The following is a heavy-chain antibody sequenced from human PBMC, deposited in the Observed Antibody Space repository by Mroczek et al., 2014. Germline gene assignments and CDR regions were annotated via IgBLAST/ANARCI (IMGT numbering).Heavy chain of an antibody. J-gene: IGHJ4*02. Sequence: VQLVETGGGVVQPGRSLRLSCAASGFTFSSYAMHWVRQAPGKGLEWVAVISYDGSNKYYADSVKGRFTISRDNSKNTLYLQMNSLRAEDTAVYYCARASRDRTMVRGVLDYWGQGTLVTVSS. V-gene: IGHV3-30-3*01. D-gene: IGHD3-10*01. CDR3: ARASRDRTMVRGVLDY. CDR1: GFTFSSYA. CDR2: ISYDGSNK.